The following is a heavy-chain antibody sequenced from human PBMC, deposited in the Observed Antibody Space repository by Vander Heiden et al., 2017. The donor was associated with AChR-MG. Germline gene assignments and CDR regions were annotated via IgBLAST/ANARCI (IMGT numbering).Heavy chain of an antibody. D-gene: IGHD3-16*01. Sequence: EVQLVESGGDLVQPGGSLRLSCAASRFSFSTSWMTWVRQAPGKGLEWVGNINLDGSEKYYVASVKGRFTISRDNSKNSVYLQMNGLRAEDTGVYYCARDYAYGALDIWGQGTMVTVSS. CDR2: INLDGSEK. J-gene: IGHJ3*02. V-gene: IGHV3-7*01. CDR1: RFSFSTSW. CDR3: ARDYAYGALDI.